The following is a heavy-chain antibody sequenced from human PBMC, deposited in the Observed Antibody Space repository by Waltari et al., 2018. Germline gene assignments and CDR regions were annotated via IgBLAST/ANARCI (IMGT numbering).Heavy chain of an antibody. CDR1: GFTFSSYS. Sequence: EVQLVESGGGLVQPGGSLRLSCAASGFTFSSYSLNWVRQAPGKGVECVSYISSRSSTIYYAGSVKGRFTISRDNAKNALYLQMNSLRAEDTAVYYCARDIVATRVDDYWGQGTLVTVSS. J-gene: IGHJ4*02. CDR2: ISSRSSTI. V-gene: IGHV3-48*01. CDR3: ARDIVATRVDDY. D-gene: IGHD5-12*01.